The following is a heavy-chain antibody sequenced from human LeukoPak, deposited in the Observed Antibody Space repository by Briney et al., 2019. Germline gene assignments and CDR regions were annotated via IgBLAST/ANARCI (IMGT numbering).Heavy chain of an antibody. CDR3: SRHQYYDFWRGYLRGLGKICAFDI. Sequence: PGGSLRLSCAASGFTFSSYAMSWVRQAPGKGLEWVSAISGSGGSTYYADSVKGRFTISRDNSKNTLYLQMNSLRAEDTAVYYCSRHQYYDFWRGYLRGLGKICAFDIWGQGTMVTVSS. CDR1: GFTFSSYA. V-gene: IGHV3-23*01. J-gene: IGHJ3*02. D-gene: IGHD3-3*01. CDR2: ISGSGGST.